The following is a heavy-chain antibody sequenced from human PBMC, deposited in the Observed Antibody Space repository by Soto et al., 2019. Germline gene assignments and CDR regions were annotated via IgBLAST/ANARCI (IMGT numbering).Heavy chain of an antibody. CDR2: ISGSGGST. Sequence: EVQLLESGGGLVQPGGSLRLSCAASAFTFSSYAMSWVRQAPEKGLEWVSAISGSGGSTYYADSVKGRFTISRDNSKNTLYLQMNSLRAEDTAVYYCAKELVGLVVAQPSSFWGQGTMVTVSS. CDR1: AFTFSSYA. V-gene: IGHV3-23*01. J-gene: IGHJ3*01. D-gene: IGHD2-2*01. CDR3: AKELVGLVVAQPSSF.